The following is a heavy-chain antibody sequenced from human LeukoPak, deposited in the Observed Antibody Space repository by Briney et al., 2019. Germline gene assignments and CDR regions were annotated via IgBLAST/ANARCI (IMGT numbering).Heavy chain of an antibody. V-gene: IGHV3-21*01. J-gene: IGHJ5*02. CDR3: AREWKDIVVVPAALGP. CDR1: GFTFSSYA. Sequence: PGGSLRLSCAASGFTFSSYAMSWVRQAPGKGLEWVSSISSSSSYIYYADSVKGRFTISRDNAKNSLYLQMNSLRAEDTAVYYCAREWKDIVVVPAALGPWGQGTLVTVSS. CDR2: ISSSSSYI. D-gene: IGHD2-2*01.